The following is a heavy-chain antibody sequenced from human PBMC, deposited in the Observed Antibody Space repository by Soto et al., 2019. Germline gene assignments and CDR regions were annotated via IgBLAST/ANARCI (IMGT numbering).Heavy chain of an antibody. J-gene: IGHJ6*03. V-gene: IGHV1-69*02. CDR2: IIPILRIA. Sequence: QVRLVHSGAEVKKPGSSVKVSCKASGGTFSSYTISWVRQAPGQGPEWMGRIIPILRIANYAQKFQGRVTITAAKSTSTAYRELSSLRAEDPAGYYCASGRQSGEFFYYMDVWGKGTTVTVSS. D-gene: IGHD3-16*01. CDR3: ASGRQSGEFFYYMDV. CDR1: GGTFSSYT.